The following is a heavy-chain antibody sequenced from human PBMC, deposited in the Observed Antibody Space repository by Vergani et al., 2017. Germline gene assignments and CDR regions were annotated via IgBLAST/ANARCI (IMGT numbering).Heavy chain of an antibody. J-gene: IGHJ4*02. Sequence: EVQLVESGGGLVQPGGSLRLSCAASGFTFSSYAMSWVRQAPGKGLEWVSAISGSGGRTYYADSVKGRFTISRDNSKKTLYLQMNSLRAEDTAVYYCAKGDDYGDYADYWGQGTLVTVSS. CDR2: ISGSGGRT. V-gene: IGHV3-23*04. D-gene: IGHD4-17*01. CDR1: GFTFSSYA. CDR3: AKGDDYGDYADY.